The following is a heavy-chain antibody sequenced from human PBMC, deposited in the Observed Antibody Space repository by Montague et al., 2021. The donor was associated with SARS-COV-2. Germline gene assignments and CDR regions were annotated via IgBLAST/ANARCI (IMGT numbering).Heavy chain of an antibody. J-gene: IGHJ5*02. CDR2: IYYSGST. CDR3: AREDYSNAGSDP. V-gene: IGHV4-59*01. Sequence: SETLSLTCTVSGGSISSYYWSWIRQPPGKGLERIGYIYYSGSTNYNPSLKSRVTISVDTSKNQFSLKLSSVTAADTAVYYCAREDYSNAGSDPWGQGTLVPVSP. CDR1: GGSISSYY. D-gene: IGHD4-11*01.